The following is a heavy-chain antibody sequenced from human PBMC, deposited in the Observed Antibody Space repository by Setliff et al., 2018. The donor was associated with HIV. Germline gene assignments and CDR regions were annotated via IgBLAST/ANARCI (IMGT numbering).Heavy chain of an antibody. CDR2: IYYTGDT. CDR1: GGSINSGEYY. CDR3: ASRGIVVVTMSMPDEFFVH. D-gene: IGHD2-21*02. Sequence: LSLTCTVSGGSINSGEYYWSWSRQHPGKGLEWIGYIYYTGDTYYNPPLKSRVTMSIDTSRNQFSLTPNSVTAADTATYYCASRGIVVVTMSMPDEFFVHWGHGTLVTVSS. V-gene: IGHV4-30-4*08. J-gene: IGHJ1*01.